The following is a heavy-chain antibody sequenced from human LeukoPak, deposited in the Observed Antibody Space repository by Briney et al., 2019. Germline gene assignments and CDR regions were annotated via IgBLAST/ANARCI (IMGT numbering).Heavy chain of an antibody. CDR3: ARDLFESGYYHTYYYYYYMDV. D-gene: IGHD3-22*01. CDR1: GYTFTSYG. V-gene: IGHV1-18*01. CDR2: ISAYNGNT. Sequence: GASVKVSCKASGYTFTSYGISWVRQAPGQGLEWMGWISAYNGNTNYAQKLQGRVTMTTDTSTSTAYMELRSLRSDDTAVYYCARDLFESGYYHTYYYYYYMDVWGKGTTVTISS. J-gene: IGHJ6*03.